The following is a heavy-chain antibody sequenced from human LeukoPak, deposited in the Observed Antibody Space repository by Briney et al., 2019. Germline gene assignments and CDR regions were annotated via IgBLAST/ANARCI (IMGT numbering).Heavy chain of an antibody. D-gene: IGHD4-17*01. CDR1: GFTFSSDW. Sequence: GGSLRLSCAASGFTFSSDWMSWVRQAPGKGLEWVANIKQDGSEKYYVDSVKGRFTISRDNAKNSLYLQMNSLRAEDTAVYYCARAPLYGDYVGYYFDYWGQGALVTVSS. CDR3: ARAPLYGDYVGYYFDY. J-gene: IGHJ4*02. CDR2: IKQDGSEK. V-gene: IGHV3-7*01.